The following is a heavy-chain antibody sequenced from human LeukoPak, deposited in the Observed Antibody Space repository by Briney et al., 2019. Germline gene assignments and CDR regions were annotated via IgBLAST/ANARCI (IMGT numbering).Heavy chain of an antibody. CDR1: GGSFSGYH. J-gene: IGHJ4*02. V-gene: IGHV4-59*01. CDR3: ARDPWGEKYFDY. D-gene: IGHD3-16*01. CDR2: IYYSGST. Sequence: SETLSLTCDVYGGSFSGYHWSWIRQPPGKGLEWIGYIYYSGSTNYNPSLKSRVTISVDTSKNQFSLKLSSVTAADTAVYYCARDPWGEKYFDYWGQGTLVTVSS.